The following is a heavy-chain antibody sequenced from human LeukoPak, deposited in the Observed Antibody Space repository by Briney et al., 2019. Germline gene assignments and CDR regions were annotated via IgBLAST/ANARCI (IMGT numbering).Heavy chain of an antibody. CDR1: GGSISSRSYY. CDR2: IYYSGST. V-gene: IGHV4-39*01. J-gene: IGHJ4*02. CDR3: ASQETRYSIASTES. Sequence: SETLSLTCTVSGGSISSRSYYWGWIRQPPGKGLEWIGSIYYSGSTYYNPSLKSRVTISTDTSRNQFSLKLSSVTAADTAVYYCASQETRYSIASTESWGQGTLVTVSS. D-gene: IGHD6-13*01.